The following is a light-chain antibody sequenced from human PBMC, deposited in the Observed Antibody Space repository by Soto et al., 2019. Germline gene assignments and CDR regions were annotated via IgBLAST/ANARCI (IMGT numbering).Light chain of an antibody. J-gene: IGKJ2*01. CDR3: QRYNNWPYT. CDR1: QSVSSN. CDR2: GAS. Sequence: EIVMTQSPATLSVSPGERATLSCRASQSVSSNLAWYQQKPGQAPRLLIYGASTRATGIPARVSGSGSGTEFDLTISSLQSEDVVVYYCQRYNNWPYTFGQWTKLEIK. V-gene: IGKV3-15*01.